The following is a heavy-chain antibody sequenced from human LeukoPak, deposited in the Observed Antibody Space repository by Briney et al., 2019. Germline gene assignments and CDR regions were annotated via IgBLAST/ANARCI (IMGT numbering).Heavy chain of an antibody. V-gene: IGHV4-59*08. J-gene: IGHJ4*02. Sequence: SETLSLTCIVSGGSISSYYWSWLRQPPGKGLEWIGYICYSGSTNYNPSLKSRVTISVDTSKNQFSLKLSSVTAADTAVYYCARRGSLAHFDYWGQGTLVTVSS. CDR2: ICYSGST. CDR1: GGSISSYY. D-gene: IGHD1-26*01. CDR3: ARRGSLAHFDY.